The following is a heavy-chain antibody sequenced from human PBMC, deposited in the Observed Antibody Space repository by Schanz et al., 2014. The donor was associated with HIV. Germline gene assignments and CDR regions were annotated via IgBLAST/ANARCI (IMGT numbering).Heavy chain of an antibody. J-gene: IGHJ4*02. Sequence: EVQLVESGGGLVQRGGSLRLSCVASGFTFSHYWMSWVRQAPGKGLEWVANIRQDGGEKYYVDSVKGRFNISRDNAKNSLYLQMNSLRGEDTAVYYCARDERYCTGSNCYLYYFDYWGQGTLVTVPS. D-gene: IGHD2-8*02. CDR3: ARDERYCTGSNCYLYYFDY. CDR2: IRQDGGEK. CDR1: GFTFSHYW. V-gene: IGHV3-7*01.